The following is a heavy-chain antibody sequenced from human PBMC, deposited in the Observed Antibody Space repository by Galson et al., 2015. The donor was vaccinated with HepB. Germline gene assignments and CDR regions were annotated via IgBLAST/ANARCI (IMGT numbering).Heavy chain of an antibody. CDR1: GYNFTSYG. V-gene: IGHV1-18*01. Sequence: SVKVSCKASGYNFTSYGISWVRQAPGQGLEWMGWISAYNGNTNYAQKLQGRVTMTTDTSTSTAYMELRSLRSDDTAVYYCARDFYYYDSSGYYQGFDYWGQGTLVTVSS. CDR3: ARDFYYYDSSGYYQGFDY. D-gene: IGHD3-22*01. CDR2: ISAYNGNT. J-gene: IGHJ4*02.